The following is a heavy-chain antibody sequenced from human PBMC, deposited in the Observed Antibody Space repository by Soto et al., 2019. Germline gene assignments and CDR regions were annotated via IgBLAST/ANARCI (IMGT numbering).Heavy chain of an antibody. CDR3: ARSPRSSPYFDY. CDR1: GYDFTSDW. V-gene: IGHV5-51*01. CDR2: IYPGDHET. Sequence: GESLKISCKASGYDFTSDWIAWVRQVPGKGLEWMGIIYPGDHETRYSPSFHGKVTISADRSINTAYLQWNSLEASDTAFYFCARSPRSSPYFDYWGQGALVTVSS. J-gene: IGHJ4*02. D-gene: IGHD6-13*01.